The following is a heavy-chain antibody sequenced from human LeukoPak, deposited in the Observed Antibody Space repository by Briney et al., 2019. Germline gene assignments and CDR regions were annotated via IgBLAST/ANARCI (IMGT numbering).Heavy chain of an antibody. CDR2: FDPEDGET. J-gene: IGHJ5*02. D-gene: IGHD3-9*01. Sequence: ASVKVSCKVSGYTLTDLSMHWVRQAPGKGLEWMGGFDPEDGETIYAQKFQGRVTMTEDTSTDTAYMELSSLRSEDTAVYYCATVRYFDWLSTWSWFDPWGQGTLVTVSS. CDR1: GYTLTDLS. V-gene: IGHV1-24*01. CDR3: ATVRYFDWLSTWSWFDP.